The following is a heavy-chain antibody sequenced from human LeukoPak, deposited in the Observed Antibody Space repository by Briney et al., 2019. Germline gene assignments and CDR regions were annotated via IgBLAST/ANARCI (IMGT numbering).Heavy chain of an antibody. CDR2: ISGSGGST. V-gene: IGHV3-23*01. Sequence: GGSLRLSCAASGFTFTNFAMSWVRQAPGKGLEWVSAISGSGGSTYSADSVKGRFTISRDNSKNTLYLQMNSLRAEDTAIHFCAKDRTLCSGGTCYPYYFDYWGQGTLVTVSS. CDR3: AKDRTLCSGGTCYPYYFDY. D-gene: IGHD2-15*01. J-gene: IGHJ4*02. CDR1: GFTFTNFA.